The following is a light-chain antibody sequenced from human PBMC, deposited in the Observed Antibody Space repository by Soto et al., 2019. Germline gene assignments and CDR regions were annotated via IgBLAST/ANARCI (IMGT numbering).Light chain of an antibody. CDR3: PQYNIWPQT. J-gene: IGKJ1*01. V-gene: IGKV3-15*01. Sequence: VMTQSPATLSVSPGERATLSCRASQNLRSSLAWYQQKPGQAPRLLIYGASTRATGIPARFSGSGSGTGLGRTISSLQSEDFAVDFCPQYNIWPQTVGQGTKVDIK. CDR2: GAS. CDR1: QNLRSS.